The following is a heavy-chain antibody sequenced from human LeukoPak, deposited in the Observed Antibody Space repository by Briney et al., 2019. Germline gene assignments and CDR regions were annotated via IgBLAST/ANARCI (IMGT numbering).Heavy chain of an antibody. J-gene: IGHJ4*02. CDR1: GGSFSSYY. CDR2: INHSGRT. D-gene: IGHD6-13*01. V-gene: IGHV4-34*01. Sequence: PSETLSLTCAVYGGSFSSYYWNWIRQPPGKGLEWIGEINHSGRTNYNPSLKSRVTISADTSKNQLSLRLISVTAADTAVYFCAISRLDSDSWYYWGQGTLVTVSS. CDR3: AISRLDSDSWYY.